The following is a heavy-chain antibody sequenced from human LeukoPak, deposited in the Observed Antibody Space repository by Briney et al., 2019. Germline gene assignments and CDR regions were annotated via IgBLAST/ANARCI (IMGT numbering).Heavy chain of an antibody. V-gene: IGHV4-34*01. CDR1: GGSFGGYY. CDR2: INHSGST. Sequence: PSETLSLTCAVYGGSFGGYYWSWIRQPPGKGLEWIGEINHSGSTNYNPSLKSRVTISVDTSENQFSLKLSSVSAADTAVYYCARGQGYCSGGSCYLVYWGQGTLVTVSS. CDR3: ARGQGYCSGGSCYLVY. J-gene: IGHJ4*02. D-gene: IGHD2-15*01.